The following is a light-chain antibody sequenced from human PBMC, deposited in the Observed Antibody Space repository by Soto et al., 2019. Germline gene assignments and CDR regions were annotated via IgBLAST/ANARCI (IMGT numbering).Light chain of an antibody. V-gene: IGKV1-27*01. CDR2: AAS. J-gene: IGKJ3*01. CDR1: QGISNY. Sequence: DIQMTQSPSSLSASVGDRVTITCRASQGISNYLAWYQQKPGKVPKLLIYAASTLQLGVPSRFSDSGSGTDFTLTISCLQPEDVATYYCQKHNRAPFTFGPGTKVDIK. CDR3: QKHNRAPFT.